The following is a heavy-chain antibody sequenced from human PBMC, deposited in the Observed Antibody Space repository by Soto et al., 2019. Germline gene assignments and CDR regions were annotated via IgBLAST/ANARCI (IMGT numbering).Heavy chain of an antibody. D-gene: IGHD6-19*01. CDR1: GGTFSSYT. V-gene: IGHV1-69*02. CDR2: IIPILGIA. J-gene: IGHJ4*02. CDR3: ARLGTAVDLDY. Sequence: QVQLVQSGAEVKKPGSSVKVSCKASGGTFSSYTITWVRQAPGQGLEWMGGIIPILGIANYAQKFQGRVTITADKSTTTAYMEVRSLRSEDTAVYYCARLGTAVDLDYWGQGTLVTVSS.